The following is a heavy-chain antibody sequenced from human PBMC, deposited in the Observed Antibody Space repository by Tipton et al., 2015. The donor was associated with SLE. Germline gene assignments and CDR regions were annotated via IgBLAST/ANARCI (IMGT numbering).Heavy chain of an antibody. J-gene: IGHJ4*02. CDR1: GGSISSHY. V-gene: IGHV4-59*11. CDR2: IYYSGST. D-gene: IGHD6-19*01. Sequence: GLVKPSETLSLTCIVSGGSISSHYWSWIRQPPGKGLEWIGYIYYSGSTNYNPSLKSRVTISVDTSKNQFSLKLSSVTAADTAVYYCVGEVAGKGFSGWGQGTLVTVSS. CDR3: VGEVAGKGFSG.